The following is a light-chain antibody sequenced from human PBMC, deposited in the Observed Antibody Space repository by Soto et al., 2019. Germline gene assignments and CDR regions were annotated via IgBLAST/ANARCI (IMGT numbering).Light chain of an antibody. CDR1: SSNIGAGYD. CDR3: QSYDTSLSVV. CDR2: ANS. J-gene: IGLJ2*01. Sequence: QPVLTQPPSVSGAPGQRVTISCTGNSSNIGAGYDVHWYQQLPGTAPKLLIYANSNRPSGVPDRFSGSKSGTSASLAITGLQAEDEADYYCQSYDTSLSVVFGGGTKLTVL. V-gene: IGLV1-40*01.